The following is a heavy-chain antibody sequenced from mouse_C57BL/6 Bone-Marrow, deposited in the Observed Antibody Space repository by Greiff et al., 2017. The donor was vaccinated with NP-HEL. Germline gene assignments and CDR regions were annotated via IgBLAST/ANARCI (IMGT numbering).Heavy chain of an antibody. Sequence: EVKVEESGGGLVKPGGSLKLSCAASGFTFSSYAMSWVRQTPEKRLEWVATISDGGSYTYYPDNVKGRFTISRDNAKNNLYLQMSHLKSEDTAMYYCARGFYYSNYRTPNYFDYWGQGTTLTVSS. J-gene: IGHJ2*01. CDR2: ISDGGSYT. V-gene: IGHV5-4*03. D-gene: IGHD2-5*01. CDR3: ARGFYYSNYRTPNYFDY. CDR1: GFTFSSYA.